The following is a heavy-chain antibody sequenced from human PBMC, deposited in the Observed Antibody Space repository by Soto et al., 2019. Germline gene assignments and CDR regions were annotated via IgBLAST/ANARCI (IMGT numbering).Heavy chain of an antibody. J-gene: IGHJ3*02. CDR3: AKVGYESGGYYYHDAFHI. V-gene: IGHV3-23*01. Sequence: EEKLLETGGGLVQAGGSLRLSCRASGSTSSSAAMTWVRQAPGKGLEWVSVISGGGDSAYYADSVQGRFAISRDNAKNTLFLQMSSLRAEDTAVYYCAKVGYESGGYYYHDAFHIWGQGTMVTVSS. D-gene: IGHD3-22*01. CDR2: ISGGGDSA. CDR1: GSTSSSAA.